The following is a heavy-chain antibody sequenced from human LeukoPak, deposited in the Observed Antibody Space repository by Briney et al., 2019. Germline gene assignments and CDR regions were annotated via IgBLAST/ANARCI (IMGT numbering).Heavy chain of an antibody. J-gene: IGHJ2*01. CDR2: INHSEDT. V-gene: IGHV4-34*01. CDR3: ARSAHTIQNFDL. Sequence: SETLSLTCAVYGGSFSDYYWSWIRQPPGKGLEWIGEINHSEDTNYNPSLKSRVTISVDTSKSQFSLNLTSVTAADTAVYYCARSAHTIQNFDLWGRGTLVTVSS. CDR1: GGSFSDYY. D-gene: IGHD3-3*01.